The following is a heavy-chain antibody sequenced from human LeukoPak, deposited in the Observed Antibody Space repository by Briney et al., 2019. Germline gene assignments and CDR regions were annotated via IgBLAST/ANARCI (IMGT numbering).Heavy chain of an antibody. Sequence: PSQTLSLTCTVSGGSIISGGYYWSWIRQPPGKGLEWIGYIYYSGSTYYNPSLKSRVTISVDTSKNQFSLKLSSVTAADTAVYYCARHPRNGSYPFYYCGMDVWGHGTTVTVSS. CDR2: IYYSGST. D-gene: IGHD1-26*01. CDR1: GGSIISGGYY. CDR3: ARHPRNGSYPFYYCGMDV. J-gene: IGHJ6*02. V-gene: IGHV4-30-4*01.